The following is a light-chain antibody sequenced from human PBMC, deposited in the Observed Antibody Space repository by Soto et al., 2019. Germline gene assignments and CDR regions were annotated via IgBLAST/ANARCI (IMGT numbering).Light chain of an antibody. J-gene: IGKJ1*01. CDR2: DAS. CDR3: QQYNPYPWT. CDR1: QSISSW. V-gene: IGKV1-5*01. Sequence: DIQMTQAPSTLSASVGDRVTITWRASQSISSWLAWYQQKPGKAPKLLIYDASSLESGVPSRCSGSGSGTEFTLTISSLQPDDVATYYCQQYNPYPWTLGHGTKVDI.